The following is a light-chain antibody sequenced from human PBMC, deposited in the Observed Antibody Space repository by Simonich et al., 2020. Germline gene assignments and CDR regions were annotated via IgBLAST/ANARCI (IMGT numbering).Light chain of an antibody. CDR2: AAS. Sequence: IQMTQSPSSLSASVGDRVTITCRASQSISSYLNWYQQKPGKAPKLLIYAASSLQSGVPSRFSGSGSGTDFTLTISSLQPEDFATYYCQQYYSTPWTFGQGTKVEIK. CDR1: QSISSY. J-gene: IGKJ1*01. V-gene: IGKV1-39*01. CDR3: QQYYSTPWT.